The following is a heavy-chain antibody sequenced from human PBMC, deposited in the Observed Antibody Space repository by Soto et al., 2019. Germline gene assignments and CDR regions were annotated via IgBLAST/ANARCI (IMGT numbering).Heavy chain of an antibody. CDR1: GFTFSSYA. CDR2: ISGSGGST. J-gene: IGHJ6*02. D-gene: IGHD4-17*01. V-gene: IGHV3-23*01. Sequence: GGSLRLSCAASGFTFSSYAMSWVRQAPGKGLEWVSAISGSGGSTYYADSVKGRFTISRDNSKNTLYLQMNSLRAEDTAVHYCAKRGAYGDSSPYYYGIDVLGQGTSVTVSS. CDR3: AKRGAYGDSSPYYYGIDV.